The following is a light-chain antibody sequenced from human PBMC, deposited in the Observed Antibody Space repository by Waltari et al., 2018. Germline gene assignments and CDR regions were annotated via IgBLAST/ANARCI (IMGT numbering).Light chain of an antibody. CDR3: ATWDDSLNGWV. CDR1: SSNIGRNT. Sequence: QSVLTQPPSASGPPGQRVTLSCSGSSSNIGRNTVNWYQQLPGTAPKLLLYSNNQRPSGVPDRFSGSKSGTSASLAISGLQSEDEADYYCATWDDSLNGWVFGGGTKLTVL. J-gene: IGLJ3*02. CDR2: SNN. V-gene: IGLV1-44*01.